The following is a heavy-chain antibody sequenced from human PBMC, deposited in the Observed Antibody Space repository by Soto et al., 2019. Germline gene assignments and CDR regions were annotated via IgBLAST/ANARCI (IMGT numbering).Heavy chain of an antibody. CDR1: GYTFTSYA. V-gene: IGHV1-3*01. D-gene: IGHD3-22*01. CDR3: ARLRYYYDSSGYWDY. J-gene: IGHJ4*02. CDR2: INAGNGNT. Sequence: QVQLVQSGAEVKKPGASVKVSCKASGYTFTSYAMHWVRQAPGQRLEWMGWINAGNGNTKYSQKFQGRVTITRDTSASTAYMELSSLRSEDTAVFYCARLRYYYDSSGYWDYWGQGTLVTVSS.